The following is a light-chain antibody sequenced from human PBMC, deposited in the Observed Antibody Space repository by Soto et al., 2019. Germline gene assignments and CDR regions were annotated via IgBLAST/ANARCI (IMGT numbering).Light chain of an antibody. CDR3: QQYNSYSPT. J-gene: IGKJ1*01. Sequence: DIEMTQSPSTLSASVGDRVTITCGASQSIGTWLAWYQHRPGKDPSLLIHKASSLQSGVPSRSSGSGPGTDSTLTISSLHPDDFATYYCQQYNSYSPTFGPGTRWIS. V-gene: IGKV1-5*03. CDR2: KAS. CDR1: QSIGTW.